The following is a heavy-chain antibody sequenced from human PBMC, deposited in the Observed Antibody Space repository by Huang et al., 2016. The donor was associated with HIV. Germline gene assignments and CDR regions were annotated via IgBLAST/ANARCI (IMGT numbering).Heavy chain of an antibody. J-gene: IGHJ4*02. V-gene: IGHV3-48*01. CDR1: GFIFHIYS. D-gene: IGHD3-10*01. CDR2: ISSGSTTI. Sequence: EVQLVESGGDLVQPGGSLRLSCAASGFIFHIYSMNWVRQAPGKVLEWVSYISSGSTTIYYADSVKGLFTISRDNAKNSLYLQMNSLRAEDTAVYYCARDGLRGRLMTRSLDYWGQGTLVTVSS. CDR3: ARDGLRGRLMTRSLDY.